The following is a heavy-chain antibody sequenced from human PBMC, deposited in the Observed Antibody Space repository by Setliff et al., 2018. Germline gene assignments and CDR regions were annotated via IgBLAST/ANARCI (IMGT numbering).Heavy chain of an antibody. V-gene: IGHV4-30-4*02. CDR3: ARPNDSSGYYYHY. Sequence: PSETLSLTCTVSGDSISSGDDFWSWIRQPPGKGLEWIGSIYYTTNGHYNPSLKSRVTITADESTSTAYMELSSLRSEDTAVYYCARPNDSSGYYYHYWGQGTLVTVSS. CDR2: IYYTTNG. CDR1: GDSISSGDDF. J-gene: IGHJ4*02. D-gene: IGHD3-22*01.